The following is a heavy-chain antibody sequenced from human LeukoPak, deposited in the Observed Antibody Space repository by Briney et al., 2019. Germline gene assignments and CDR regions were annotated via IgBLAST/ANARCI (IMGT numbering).Heavy chain of an antibody. Sequence: GGSLRLSCAASGFTFNLAYMTWVRQAPGKGLEWVANIKLDGSEKYYVDSVKGRFTISRDNGKNSLYLQMNSLRAEDTAVYFCARIGMATISYFDYWGQGTLVTVSS. CDR2: IKLDGSEK. CDR3: ARIGMATISYFDY. D-gene: IGHD5-24*01. V-gene: IGHV3-7*01. CDR1: GFTFNLAY. J-gene: IGHJ4*02.